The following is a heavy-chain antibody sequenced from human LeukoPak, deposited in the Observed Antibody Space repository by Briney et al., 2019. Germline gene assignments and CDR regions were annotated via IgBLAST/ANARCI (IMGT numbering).Heavy chain of an antibody. CDR3: ARGSPYGDFYFDY. CDR2: IIPIFGTA. J-gene: IGHJ4*02. V-gene: IGHV1-69*06. Sequence: SVKVSCKASGGTFSSYAISWVRQAPGQGLEWRGGIIPIFGTANYAQKFQGRVTITADKSTSTAYMELSSLRSEDTAVYYCARGSPYGDFYFDYWGQGTLVTVSS. CDR1: GGTFSSYA. D-gene: IGHD4-17*01.